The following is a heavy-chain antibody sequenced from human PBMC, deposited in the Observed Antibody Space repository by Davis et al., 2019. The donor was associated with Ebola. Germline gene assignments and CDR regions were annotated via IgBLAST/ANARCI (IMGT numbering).Heavy chain of an antibody. V-gene: IGHV1-69*04. J-gene: IGHJ6*02. D-gene: IGHD2-15*01. CDR2: IIPILGIA. CDR1: GGTFSSYA. Sequence: SVKVSCKASGGTFSSYAISWVRQAPGQGLEWMGRIIPILGIANYAQKFQGRVTITADKSTSTAYMELSSLRSEDTAVYYCARYCSGGSCSSSDNYYYYGMDVWGQGTTVTVSS. CDR3: ARYCSGGSCSSSDNYYYYGMDV.